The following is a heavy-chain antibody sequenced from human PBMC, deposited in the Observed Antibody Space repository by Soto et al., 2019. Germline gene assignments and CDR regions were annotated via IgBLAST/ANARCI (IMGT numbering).Heavy chain of an antibody. D-gene: IGHD6-19*01. CDR3: EKDKSSGGLAKGAFDI. CDR1: GFTFDDYA. Sequence: GGSLRLSCAAPGFTFDDYAMHWVRQAPGKGLEWVSNINWNSGSIGYADSVKGRFTISRDNAKNSLYLQMNSVRAEDTALYYCEKDKSSGGLAKGAFDIWGQGTMVTVSS. CDR2: INWNSGSI. V-gene: IGHV3-9*01. J-gene: IGHJ3*02.